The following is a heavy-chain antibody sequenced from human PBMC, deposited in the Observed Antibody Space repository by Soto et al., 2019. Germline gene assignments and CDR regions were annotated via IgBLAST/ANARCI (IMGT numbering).Heavy chain of an antibody. Sequence: PSETLSLTCAVYGGSFSGYYWSWIRQPPGKGLECIGEINHSGSTNYNPSLKSRVTISVDTSKNQFSLKLSSVTAADTAVYYRARAPRYYDYVWGSSRMAFDYWRQGTLVTVSS. V-gene: IGHV4-34*01. CDR1: GGSFSGYY. CDR2: INHSGST. D-gene: IGHD3-16*01. CDR3: ARAPRYYDYVWGSSRMAFDY. J-gene: IGHJ4*02.